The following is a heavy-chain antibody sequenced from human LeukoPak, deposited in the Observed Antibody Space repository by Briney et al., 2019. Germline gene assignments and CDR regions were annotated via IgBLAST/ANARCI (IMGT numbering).Heavy chain of an antibody. V-gene: IGHV4-39*01. J-gene: IGHJ4*02. CDR1: DGSITRSSYY. D-gene: IGHD2-21*02. CDR2: IYYTGIA. CDR3: ARLRVTTGFDY. Sequence: SETLSLTCTVSDGSITRSSYYWGWIRQTPGEGLDWIGSIYYTGIAYYNPSLQGRVTMSVDTSNNQFSLKLNSVTVADTAVYYCARLRVTTGFDYWDQGIPVTVSS.